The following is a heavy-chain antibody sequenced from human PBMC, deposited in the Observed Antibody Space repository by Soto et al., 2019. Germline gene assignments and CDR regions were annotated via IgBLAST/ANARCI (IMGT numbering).Heavy chain of an antibody. D-gene: IGHD2-15*01. Sequence: QVQLQQWGAGLLKPSETLSLTCAVYGGSFSGYYWSWIRQPPGKRLEWMGEINHSGSTNYNPSLKSRVTISVDTSKNQLSLKLSSVTAADTAVYYCARRQGVAATRYSVWGQGTLVTVSS. CDR2: INHSGST. J-gene: IGHJ4*02. V-gene: IGHV4-34*01. CDR1: GGSFSGYY. CDR3: ARRQGVAATRYSV.